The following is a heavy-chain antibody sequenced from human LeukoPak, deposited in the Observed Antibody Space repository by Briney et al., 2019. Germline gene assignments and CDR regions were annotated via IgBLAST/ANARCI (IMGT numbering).Heavy chain of an antibody. J-gene: IGHJ6*02. V-gene: IGHV3-13*01. Sequence: GGSLRLSCAASGFTFSSYDMHWVRQATGRGLEWVSTIGTAGDTYYPGSVKGRFTISRDNSKNTLYLQMNSLRAEDTAVYYCAREPGRGLTLYGMDVWGQGTTVTVSS. CDR2: IGTAGDT. CDR1: GFTFSSYD. CDR3: AREPGRGLTLYGMDV. D-gene: IGHD1-14*01.